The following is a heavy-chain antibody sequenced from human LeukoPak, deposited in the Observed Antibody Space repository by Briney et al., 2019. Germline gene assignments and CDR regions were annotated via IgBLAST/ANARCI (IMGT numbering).Heavy chain of an antibody. V-gene: IGHV1-2*06. CDR2: INPNSGGT. CDR1: GYTFTGYY. D-gene: IGHD4-23*01. J-gene: IGHJ6*02. Sequence: ASVKVSCKASGYTFTGYYMHWVRQAPGQGLEWMGRINPNSGGTNYAQKFQGRVTMTRDTSISTAYMELSRLRSEDTAVYYCARGYGGSFYYYYGMDVWGQGTTVTVSS. CDR3: ARGYGGSFYYYYGMDV.